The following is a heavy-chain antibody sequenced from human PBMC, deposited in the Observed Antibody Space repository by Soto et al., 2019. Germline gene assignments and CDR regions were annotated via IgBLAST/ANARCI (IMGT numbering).Heavy chain of an antibody. V-gene: IGHV4-59*01. D-gene: IGHD3-10*01. CDR2: IYYSGST. J-gene: IGHJ6*02. CDR3: VRWAGNYYYVMDV. CDR1: GGSINNYY. Sequence: QVQLQESGPGLVKPSETLSLTCTVSGGSINNYYWSWIRQPPGKGLEWIGYIYYSGSTKYSPSLKSRVTMSVDTSKSQFSLKLTSVTAADTAVYYCVRWAGNYYYVMDVWGQGTTVTVSS.